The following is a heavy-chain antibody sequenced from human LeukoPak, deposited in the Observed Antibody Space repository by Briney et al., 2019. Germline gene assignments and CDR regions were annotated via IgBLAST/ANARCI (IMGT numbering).Heavy chain of an antibody. V-gene: IGHV3-9*01. CDR1: GYTLTELS. CDR3: SSTFGSGSYLHS. J-gene: IGHJ5*02. CDR2: ISWNGDTI. Sequence: SCKVSGYTLTELSMHWVRQPPGKGLEWVSEISWNGDTIGYADSVKGRFIISRDNARRSLYLQMNSLRPEDTAFYYCSSTFGSGSYLHSWGQGTLVTVSS. D-gene: IGHD3-10*01.